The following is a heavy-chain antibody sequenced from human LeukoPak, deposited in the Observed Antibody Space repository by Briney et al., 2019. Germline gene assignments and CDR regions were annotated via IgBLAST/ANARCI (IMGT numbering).Heavy chain of an antibody. Sequence: ASVKVSCKASGYTFTSYDINWVRQATGQGLEWMGWMNPNSGNTGYAQKFQGRVTMTRNTSISTAYMELSSLRSEDTAVYYCARPAVAGTWSDYWGQGTLVTVSS. CDR1: GYTFTSYD. CDR3: ARPAVAGTWSDY. J-gene: IGHJ4*02. V-gene: IGHV1-8*01. D-gene: IGHD6-19*01. CDR2: MNPNSGNT.